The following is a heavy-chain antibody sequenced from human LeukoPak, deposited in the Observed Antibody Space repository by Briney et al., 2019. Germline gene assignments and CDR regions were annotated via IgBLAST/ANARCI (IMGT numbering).Heavy chain of an antibody. CDR3: AKQQWLALDY. Sequence: GGSLRLSCAASGFTFSSYGMHWVRQAPGKGLGWVAVISYDGSNKYYADSVKGRFTISRDNSKNTLYLQMNSLRAEGTAVYYCAKQQWLALDYWGQGTLVTVSS. J-gene: IGHJ4*02. V-gene: IGHV3-30*18. D-gene: IGHD6-19*01. CDR2: ISYDGSNK. CDR1: GFTFSSYG.